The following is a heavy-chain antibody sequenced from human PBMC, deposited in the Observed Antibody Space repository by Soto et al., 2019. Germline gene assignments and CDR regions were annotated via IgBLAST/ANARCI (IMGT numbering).Heavy chain of an antibody. V-gene: IGHV4-39*01. D-gene: IGHD2-15*01. CDR1: GGSISSSSYY. CDR3: ASFEVATNGFYYYYGMDV. J-gene: IGHJ6*02. CDR2: SYYSGST. Sequence: QLQLQESGPGLVKPSETLSLTCTVSGGSISSSSYYWGWIRQPPGKGLEWIGSSYYSGSTYYNPSLKSRVTISVDTSKNQFSLKLSSVTAADTAVYYCASFEVATNGFYYYYGMDVWGQGTTVTVSS.